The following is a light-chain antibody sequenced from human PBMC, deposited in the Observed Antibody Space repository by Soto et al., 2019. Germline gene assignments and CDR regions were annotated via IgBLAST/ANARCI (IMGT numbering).Light chain of an antibody. CDR1: QSISGW. CDR3: HQYKSYSWT. V-gene: IGKV1-5*03. Sequence: DIQMTQSPSTLSASVGYRFTITCRASQSISGWLAWYQQKPGKAPKLLIYKASSLESGVPSRFSGSGSGTEFTLTITSLQPEDFATYYCHQYKSYSWTFGQGTTVDIK. J-gene: IGKJ1*01. CDR2: KAS.